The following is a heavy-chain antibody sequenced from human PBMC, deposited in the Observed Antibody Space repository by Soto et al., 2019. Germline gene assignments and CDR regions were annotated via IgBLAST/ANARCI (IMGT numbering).Heavy chain of an antibody. J-gene: IGHJ4*02. D-gene: IGHD2-2*01. CDR1: GFTFSSYA. CDR2: ISYDGSNK. CDR3: ARDELVVLVPAAIEYSSSLFDY. V-gene: IGHV3-30-3*01. Sequence: GGSLRLSCAASGFTFSSYAMHWVRQAPGKGLEWVAVISYDGSNKYYADSVKGRFTISRDNSKNTLYLQMNSLRAEDTAVYYCARDELVVLVPAAIEYSSSLFDYWGQGTLVTVSS.